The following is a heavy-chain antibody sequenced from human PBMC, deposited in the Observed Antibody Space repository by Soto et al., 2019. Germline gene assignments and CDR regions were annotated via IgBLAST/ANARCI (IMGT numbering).Heavy chain of an antibody. CDR3: SRWDGYGDY. CDR2: ISVGGDRK. V-gene: IGHV3-23*01. J-gene: IGHJ4*02. CDR1: GFSVSSYS. Sequence: DVQLLQYGGGLVQHGGSLRVSYAASGFSVSSYSMTWVRQAPGKGLEYVSGISVGGDRKFYADSVKGRFTVSRDNSKIKLYLEMDSLRVDHTAIYYCSRWDGYGDYWGQGTLVTVSS. D-gene: IGHD3-16*01.